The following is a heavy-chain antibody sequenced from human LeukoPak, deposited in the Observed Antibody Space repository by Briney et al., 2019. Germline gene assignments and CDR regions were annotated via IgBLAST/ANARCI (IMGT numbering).Heavy chain of an antibody. D-gene: IGHD3-22*01. J-gene: IGHJ4*02. V-gene: IGHV4-59*08. Sequence: SETLSLTCTVSGGSISSYYWSWIRQPPGKGLEWIGHIYYSGSTNYNPSLKSRVTISVDTSKNQFSLKLSSVTAADTAVYYCVNYYDSSDYQQPNHFDYWGQGTLVTVSS. CDR1: GGSISSYY. CDR2: IYYSGST. CDR3: VNYYDSSDYQQPNHFDY.